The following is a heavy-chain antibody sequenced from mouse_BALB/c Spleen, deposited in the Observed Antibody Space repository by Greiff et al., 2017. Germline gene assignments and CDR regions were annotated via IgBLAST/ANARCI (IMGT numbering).Heavy chain of an antibody. D-gene: IGHD1-1*01. CDR1: GFNIKDTY. CDR3: ARAVITTVVATDFDV. J-gene: IGHJ1*01. V-gene: IGHV14-3*02. Sequence: VQLQQSGAELVKPGASVKLSCTASGFNIKDTYMHWVKQRPEQSLEWIGRIDPANGNTKYDPKFQGKATITADTSSNTAYLQLSSLTSEDTAVYYCARAVITTVVATDFDVWGAGTTVTVSS. CDR2: IDPANGNT.